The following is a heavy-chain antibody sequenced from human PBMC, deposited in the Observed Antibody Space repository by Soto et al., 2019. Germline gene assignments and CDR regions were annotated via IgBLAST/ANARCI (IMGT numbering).Heavy chain of an antibody. Sequence: QVQLQESGPGLVKPSQTLSLTCTVSGGSISSGDYYWSWIRQPPGKGLEWIGYIYYSGSTYYNPSLKGRGTISVDTSKNQFSQKLSSVTAADTAVYYCASERPDGSRLDPWGQGTLVTVSS. J-gene: IGHJ5*02. CDR1: GGSISSGDYY. CDR2: IYYSGST. V-gene: IGHV4-30-4*01. CDR3: ASERPDGSRLDP. D-gene: IGHD6-13*01.